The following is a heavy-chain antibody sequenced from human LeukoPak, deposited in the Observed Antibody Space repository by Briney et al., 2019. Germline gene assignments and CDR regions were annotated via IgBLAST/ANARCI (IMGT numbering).Heavy chain of an antibody. CDR3: ARASGANGKRPGGYYFDY. CDR2: IYSGGST. V-gene: IGHV3-53*01. D-gene: IGHD2-8*01. CDR1: GFTVSSNY. Sequence: PGGSLRLSCAASGFTVSSNYMSWVRQAPGKGLEWVSVIYSGGSTYYADSVKGRFTISRDNSKNTLYLQMNSLRAEDTAVYYCARASGANGKRPGGYYFDYWGQGTLVTVSS. J-gene: IGHJ4*02.